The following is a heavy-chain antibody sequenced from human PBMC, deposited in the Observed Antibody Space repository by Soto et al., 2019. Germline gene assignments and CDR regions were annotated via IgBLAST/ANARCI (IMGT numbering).Heavy chain of an antibody. D-gene: IGHD4-17*01. CDR3: ARGLRLDGMDV. V-gene: IGHV1-69*05. CDR2: IIPIYGNT. Sequence: SVKVSCKASGGTFSSYASIWVRQAPGQRLEWMGGIIPIYGNTNYSQKFQGRVTITRDTSASTAYMELSSLRSEDTAVYYCARGLRLDGMDVWGQGTTVTVSS. CDR1: GGTFSSYA. J-gene: IGHJ6*02.